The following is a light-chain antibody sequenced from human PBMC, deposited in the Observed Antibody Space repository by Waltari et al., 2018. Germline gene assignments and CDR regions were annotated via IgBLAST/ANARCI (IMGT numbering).Light chain of an antibody. Sequence: EIVLTQSPGTLSLSPGERSTLSCRASQSVSSSYLAWYQQKPGQAPRLLIHGASNRATGIPDRFSGSVSGTDFTLTISRLEPEDFAVYYCQQYGSSPWTFGQGTKVEIK. CDR1: QSVSSSY. V-gene: IGKV3-20*01. J-gene: IGKJ1*01. CDR3: QQYGSSPWT. CDR2: GAS.